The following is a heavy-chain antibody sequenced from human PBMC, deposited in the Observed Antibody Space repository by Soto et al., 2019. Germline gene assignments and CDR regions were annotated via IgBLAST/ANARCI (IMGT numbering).Heavy chain of an antibody. Sequence: GVLRLSCVASGFTSSTYSRNWVRQAPGKGLEWGSYISSGSGTIYYADSVKGRFTISRDNAKNSMFLQMNSLRDEDTAVYYCGRARGSGTLYDMDVWREATTVSVSS. CDR2: ISSGSGTI. J-gene: IGHJ6*01. D-gene: IGHD3-10*01. CDR1: GFTSSTYS. CDR3: GRARGSGTLYDMDV. V-gene: IGHV3-48*02.